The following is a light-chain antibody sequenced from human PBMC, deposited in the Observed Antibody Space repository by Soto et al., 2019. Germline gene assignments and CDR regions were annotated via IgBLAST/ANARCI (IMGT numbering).Light chain of an antibody. Sequence: EIVLTQSPGTLSLSPGERATLSCRASQSVSSSYLAWYQQKPGQAPRLLIYGASSRATGIPDRFSGSGSGTDFPLTITSLEPEDFAEYYCQQYGSSLYTFGQVTKLELQ. CDR1: QSVSSSY. V-gene: IGKV3-20*01. J-gene: IGKJ2*01. CDR2: GAS. CDR3: QQYGSSLYT.